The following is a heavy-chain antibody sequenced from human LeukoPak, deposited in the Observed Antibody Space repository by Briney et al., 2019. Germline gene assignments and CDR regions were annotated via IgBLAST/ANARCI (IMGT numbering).Heavy chain of an antibody. V-gene: IGHV4-39*01. CDR2: LYNSGGT. CDR1: GGSISNNNYY. J-gene: IGHJ5*02. D-gene: IGHD3-10*01. Sequence: PSETLSLTCTVSGGSISNNNYYWDWIRQPPGKGLEWIGNLYNSGGTYYNPSLKSRVTISVDTSKNQFSLKLSSVTAADTAVYYCARHSDGSGFGPWGQGTLVTVSS. CDR3: ARHSDGSGFGP.